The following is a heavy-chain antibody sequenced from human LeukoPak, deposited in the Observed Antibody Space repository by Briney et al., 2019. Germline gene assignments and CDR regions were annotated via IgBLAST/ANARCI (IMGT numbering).Heavy chain of an antibody. Sequence: SDTLSLTCTVSGGSISSSSYYWGWIRQPPGKGLEWIGSIYYSGSTYYNPSLKSRVTISVDTSKNQFSLKLSSVTAADTAVYYCARTVGGTIAAAGRYEYWGQGTLVTVSS. J-gene: IGHJ4*02. D-gene: IGHD6-13*01. CDR1: GGSISSSSYY. V-gene: IGHV4-39*01. CDR3: ARTVGGTIAAAGRYEY. CDR2: IYYSGST.